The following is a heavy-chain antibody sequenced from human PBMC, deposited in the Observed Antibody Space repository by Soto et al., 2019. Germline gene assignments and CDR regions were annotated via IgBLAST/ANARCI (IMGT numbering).Heavy chain of an antibody. CDR1: GFTVSSNY. V-gene: IGHV3-66*01. CDR2: ISTSGTT. CDR3: ASSGSKYRFDY. J-gene: IGHJ4*02. Sequence: ESGGGLVQPGGSLRLSCAASGFTVSSNYMNCVRQAPGKGLEWVSLISTSGTTYYADSVKGRFIISRDTSTNTLNFQMNSLRADDTAVYYCASSGSKYRFDYWGQGTLVTVSS. D-gene: IGHD1-26*01.